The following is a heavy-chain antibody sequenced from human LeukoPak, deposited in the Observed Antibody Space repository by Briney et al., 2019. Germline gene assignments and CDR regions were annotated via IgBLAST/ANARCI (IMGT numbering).Heavy chain of an antibody. CDR3: AKDRSSMIVVVTCDY. D-gene: IGHD3-22*01. Sequence: GGSLRLSCAASGFTFSSYSMSWVRQAPGKGLEWVSAISGSGGSTYYADSVKGRFTISRDNSKNTLYLQMNSLRAEDTAVYYCAKDRSSMIVVVTCDYWGQGTLVTVSS. CDR1: GFTFSSYS. CDR2: ISGSGGST. V-gene: IGHV3-23*01. J-gene: IGHJ4*02.